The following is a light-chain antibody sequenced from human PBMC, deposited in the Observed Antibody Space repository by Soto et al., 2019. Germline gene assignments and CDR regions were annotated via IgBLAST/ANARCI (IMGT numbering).Light chain of an antibody. CDR3: QQYNSYST. V-gene: IGKV3-15*01. CDR2: GAS. CDR1: QSVSSN. J-gene: IGKJ1*01. Sequence: EIVRTQSPATLSVSQGGRATLSCRASQSVSSNLAWYQQKPGQAPRLLIYGASTRATGIPARFSGSGSGTEFTLTISSLQSEDFAVYYCQQYNSYSTFGQGTKVDIK.